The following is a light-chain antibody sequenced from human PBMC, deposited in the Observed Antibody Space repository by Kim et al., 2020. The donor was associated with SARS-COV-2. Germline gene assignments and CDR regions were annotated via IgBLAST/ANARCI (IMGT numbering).Light chain of an antibody. J-gene: IGLJ2*01. V-gene: IGLV1-44*01. CDR2: SNN. CDR3: ATWDDSLYAPV. CDR1: SSNIGSNT. Sequence: GQRVTISCSGSSSNIGSNTINWYQHLPRTAPKLLIHSNNRRPSGVPDRFSGSKSGTSASLAINGLQSDDEADYYCATWDDSLYAPVFGGGTQLTVL.